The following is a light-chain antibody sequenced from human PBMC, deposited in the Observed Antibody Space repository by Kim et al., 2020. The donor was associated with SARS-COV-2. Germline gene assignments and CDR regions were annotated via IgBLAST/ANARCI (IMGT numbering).Light chain of an antibody. CDR1: QSVSSY. CDR3: QRRDT. J-gene: IGKJ5*01. Sequence: AALSMSPGERATLSCRASQSVSSYLAWYQQKPGQAPRLLIYDASNRATAIPARFSGSGSGTDFTLTISSLEPEDFAVYYCQRRDTFGQGTRLEIK. CDR2: DAS. V-gene: IGKV3-11*01.